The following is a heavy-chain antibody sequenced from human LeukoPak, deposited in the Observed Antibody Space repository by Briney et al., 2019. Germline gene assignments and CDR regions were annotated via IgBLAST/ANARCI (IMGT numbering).Heavy chain of an antibody. V-gene: IGHV3-21*01. D-gene: IGHD6-19*01. CDR3: EREVDSSGWFDY. CDR2: ISSSSSYI. CDR1: GFTFSSYS. Sequence: GGSLRLSCAASGFTFSSYSMNWVRQAPGKGLEWVSSISSSSSYIYYADSVKGRFTISRDNAKNSLYLQMNSLRAEDTAVYYCEREVDSSGWFDYWGQGTLVTVSS. J-gene: IGHJ4*02.